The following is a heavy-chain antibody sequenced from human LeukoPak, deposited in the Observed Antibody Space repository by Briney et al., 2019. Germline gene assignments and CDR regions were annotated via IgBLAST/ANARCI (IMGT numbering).Heavy chain of an antibody. D-gene: IGHD3-22*01. V-gene: IGHV3-23*01. Sequence: PGGPPRLSCAASGFTFSSYAMSWVRQAPGKGLEWVSAISGSGGSTYYADSVKGRFTISRDNSKNTLYLQMNSLRAEDTAVYYCARDYYDSSGYLSMDVWGQGTTVTVSS. J-gene: IGHJ6*02. CDR1: GFTFSSYA. CDR2: ISGSGGST. CDR3: ARDYYDSSGYLSMDV.